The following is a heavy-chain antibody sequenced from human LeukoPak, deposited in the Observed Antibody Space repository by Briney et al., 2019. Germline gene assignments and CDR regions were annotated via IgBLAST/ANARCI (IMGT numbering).Heavy chain of an antibody. D-gene: IGHD4-17*01. CDR3: ARLSKNGDHFDY. CDR2: IYYSGST. V-gene: IGHV4-59*01. J-gene: IGHJ4*02. Sequence: SETLSLTCTVSGGSISSYYWSWIRQPPGKELEWIGYIYYSGSTNYNPSLKSRVTISVDTSKNQFSLKLSSVTAADTAVYYCARLSKNGDHFDYWGQGTLVTVSS. CDR1: GGSISSYY.